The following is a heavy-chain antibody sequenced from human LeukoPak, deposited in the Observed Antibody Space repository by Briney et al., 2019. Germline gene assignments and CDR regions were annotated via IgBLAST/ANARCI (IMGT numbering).Heavy chain of an antibody. CDR2: ISNSGST. CDR1: GGPIISHY. J-gene: IGHJ4*02. Sequence: SETLSLTCSVSGGPIISHYWSWIRQPPGKGLEWIGYISNSGSTDYNPSLKSRVTISVDTSKNQFSLKLSSVTAADTAVYYCARGRQEIDYWGQGTLVTVSS. V-gene: IGHV4-59*11. CDR3: ARGRQEIDY. D-gene: IGHD5-24*01.